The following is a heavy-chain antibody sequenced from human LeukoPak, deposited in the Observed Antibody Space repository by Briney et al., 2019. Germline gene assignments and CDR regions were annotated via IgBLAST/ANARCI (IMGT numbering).Heavy chain of an antibody. Sequence: PSETLSLTCAVSGGSFSGYYWSWIRQPPGKGLEWIGEINHSGSTNYNPSLKSRVTISVDTSKNQFSLKLSSVTAADTAVYYCARGRRWSYYFDYWGQGTLVTASS. CDR3: ARGRRWSYYFDY. CDR1: GGSFSGYY. CDR2: INHSGST. V-gene: IGHV4-34*01. D-gene: IGHD1-26*01. J-gene: IGHJ4*02.